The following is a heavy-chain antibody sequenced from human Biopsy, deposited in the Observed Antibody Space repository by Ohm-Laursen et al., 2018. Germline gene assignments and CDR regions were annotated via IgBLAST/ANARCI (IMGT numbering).Heavy chain of an antibody. Sequence: SDTLSLTCTVSGGSLSTYYWSWIRQPAGKGLEWLGRIYTSGSTNYNPSLKSRVTMSVDTSKNQFSLKLTSLTAADTAVYFCAAVDYSAYATVDHWGQGTLITVSS. CDR1: GGSLSTYY. V-gene: IGHV4-4*07. CDR3: AAVDYSAYATVDH. CDR2: IYTSGST. D-gene: IGHD5-12*01. J-gene: IGHJ4*02.